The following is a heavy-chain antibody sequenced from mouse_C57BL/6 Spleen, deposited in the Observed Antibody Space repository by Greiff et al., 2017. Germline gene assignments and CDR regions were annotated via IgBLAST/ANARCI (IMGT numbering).Heavy chain of an antibody. CDR1: GFNIKNTY. J-gene: IGHJ3*01. CDR3: ARSGWEDWLAY. V-gene: IGHV14-3*01. Sequence: EVQLQQSVAELVRPGASVKLSCTASGFNIKNTYMHWVKQRPEQGLEWIGRIDPANGITKYAPKFQGKATLTADTSSNPAYLQLSRLTSADSAIYYCARSGWEDWLAYWGQGTLVTVSA. D-gene: IGHD3-1*01. CDR2: IDPANGIT.